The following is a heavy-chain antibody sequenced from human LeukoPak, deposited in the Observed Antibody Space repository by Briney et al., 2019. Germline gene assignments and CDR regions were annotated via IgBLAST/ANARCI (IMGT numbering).Heavy chain of an antibody. CDR1: GFAFSSHG. CDR3: VRDNAAADGALDY. V-gene: IGHV3-33*01. Sequence: GGSLRLSCVASGFAFSSHGMHWVRQAPGKGLEWVAVIWYDGSHRYYPDSVKGRFTISRGNSKNTLFLQMDSLRVDDTAVYYCVRDNAAADGALDYWGQGSLVTVSS. CDR2: IWYDGSHR. D-gene: IGHD5-24*01. J-gene: IGHJ4*02.